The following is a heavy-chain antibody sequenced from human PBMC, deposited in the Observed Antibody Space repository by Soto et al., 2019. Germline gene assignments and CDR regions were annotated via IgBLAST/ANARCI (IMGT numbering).Heavy chain of an antibody. D-gene: IGHD2-2*01. J-gene: IGHJ5*02. CDR3: ARVIPGVEAWFDT. V-gene: IGHV1-18*01. CDR2: ISAYTDTP. CDR1: GYTCTNFG. Sequence: ASGKVSCKASGYTCTNFGGTWVRRAPGQGLEWRGWISAYTDTPNYAQKFQGRVTMTIDTSTSTAYMDLRSLTSDDTAVYYCARVIPGVEAWFDTWGQGTLVTVSS.